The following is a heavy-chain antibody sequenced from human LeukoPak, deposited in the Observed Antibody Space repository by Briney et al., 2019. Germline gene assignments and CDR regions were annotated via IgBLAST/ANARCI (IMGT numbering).Heavy chain of an antibody. CDR3: ARGRSYGFDFDS. Sequence: PSETLSLTRDVSGVSINTCCYYWTWIRQPPGKGLEWIGYKYYSGSTRYNSSLRSRLTISLDSSKNQFSLGLTSVTAADTAVYYCARGRSYGFDFDSWGPGTLVIVSS. CDR2: KYYSGST. J-gene: IGHJ4*02. V-gene: IGHV4-61*01. D-gene: IGHD5-18*01. CDR1: GVSINTCCYY.